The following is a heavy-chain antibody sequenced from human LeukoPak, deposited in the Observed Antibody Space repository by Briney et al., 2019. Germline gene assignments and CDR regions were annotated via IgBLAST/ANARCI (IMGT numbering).Heavy chain of an antibody. J-gene: IGHJ5*02. CDR1: GYTFTSYY. V-gene: IGHV1-46*01. CDR2: INPSGGST. Sequence: ASVKVSCKASGYTFTSYYMHWVRQAPGQGLEWMGIINPSGGSTSYAQKFQGRVTITRDTSTSTVYMELSSLRSEDTAVYYCARGKLRFLEWSKNDNWFDPWGQGTLVTVSS. D-gene: IGHD3-3*01. CDR3: ARGKLRFLEWSKNDNWFDP.